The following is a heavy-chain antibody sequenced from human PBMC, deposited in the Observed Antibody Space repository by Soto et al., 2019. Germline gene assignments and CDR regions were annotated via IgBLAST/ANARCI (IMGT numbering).Heavy chain of an antibody. CDR3: ARDPVVLTAARLGYYYYYGMDV. D-gene: IGHD6-6*01. CDR2: IYYSGST. CDR1: GGSISSGGYY. Sequence: PSETLSLTCTVSGGSISSGGYYWSWIRQHPGKGLEWIGYIYYSGSTYYNPSLKSRVTISVGTSKNQFSLKLSSVTAADTAVYYCARDPVVLTAARLGYYYYYGMDVWGQGTTVTVSS. V-gene: IGHV4-31*03. J-gene: IGHJ6*02.